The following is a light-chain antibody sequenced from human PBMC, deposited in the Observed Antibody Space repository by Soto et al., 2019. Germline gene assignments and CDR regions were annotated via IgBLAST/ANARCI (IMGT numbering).Light chain of an antibody. CDR3: HSYDSSLNAV. CDR1: SSNIGAGYD. Sequence: QSVLTQPPSVSGAPGQRVTISCTGSSSNIGAGYDVHWYQQVPGAAPKLLIYGNKNRPSGVPDRFSGSKSGTSASLAITGHQADDEADYFCHSYDSSLNAVFGTGTKVTVL. V-gene: IGLV1-40*01. CDR2: GNK. J-gene: IGLJ1*01.